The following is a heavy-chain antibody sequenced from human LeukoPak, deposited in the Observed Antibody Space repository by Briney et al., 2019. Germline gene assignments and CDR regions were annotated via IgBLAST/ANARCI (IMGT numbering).Heavy chain of an antibody. V-gene: IGHV4-30-2*01. J-gene: IGHJ4*02. CDR3: ARWNCSSTGCLFYFDY. D-gene: IGHD2-2*01. CDR2: IYHSGST. CDR1: GGSISSGSYY. Sequence: SQTLSLTCTVSGGSISSGSYYWSWIRQPAGKGLEWIGYIYHSGSTYYNPSLKSRVTISIDRSKNQFSLKLNSVTAADTAVYYCARWNCSSTGCLFYFDYWGQGTLVTVSS.